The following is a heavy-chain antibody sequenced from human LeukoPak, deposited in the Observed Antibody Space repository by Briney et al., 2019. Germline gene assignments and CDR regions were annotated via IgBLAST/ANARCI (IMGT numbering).Heavy chain of an antibody. CDR3: ARVSRDGYNVDY. D-gene: IGHD5-24*01. CDR2: IYHTGST. V-gene: IGHV4-38-2*02. J-gene: IGHJ4*02. CDR1: GYSISSGYY. Sequence: SETLSLTCTVSGYSISSGYYWGWIRQPPGKGLEWIGYIYHTGSTYYNPSLKSRVTISVDRSKNQFSLKLSSVTAADTAVYYCARVSRDGYNVDYWGQGTLVTVSS.